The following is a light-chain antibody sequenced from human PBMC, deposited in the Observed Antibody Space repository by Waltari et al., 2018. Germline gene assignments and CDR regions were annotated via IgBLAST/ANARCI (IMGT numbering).Light chain of an antibody. V-gene: IGKV3-11*01. CDR1: QSITNY. J-gene: IGKJ4*01. CDR2: DAS. CDR3: QQRSKWPLT. Sequence: DIVLTQSPATLSLSPGDRATLPCSASQSITNYLAWYQLKPGQAPRLLIYDASNRATGIPARFSGSGSGTDFTLTISNLEPEDSAVYYCQQRSKWPLTFGGGTKVEIK.